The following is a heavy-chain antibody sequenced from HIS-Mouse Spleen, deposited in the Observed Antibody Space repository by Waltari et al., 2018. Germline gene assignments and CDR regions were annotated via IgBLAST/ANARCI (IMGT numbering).Heavy chain of an antibody. CDR2: FYPEDGET. CDR1: GYTLTELS. CDR3: ATNLWLGSGGDY. V-gene: IGHV1-24*01. J-gene: IGHJ4*02. D-gene: IGHD6-19*01. Sequence: QVQLVQSGAEVKKPGASVKVSCKVSGYTLTELSMHWVRQAPGKGLEWRGGFYPEDGETSYAQKFQGRVTMTEDTSTDTAYMGLSSLRSEDTAVYYCATNLWLGSGGDYWGQGTLVTVSS.